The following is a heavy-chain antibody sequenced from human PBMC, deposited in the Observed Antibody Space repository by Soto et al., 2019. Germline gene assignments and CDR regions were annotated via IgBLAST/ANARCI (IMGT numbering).Heavy chain of an antibody. CDR1: GDSMTKYY. CDR2: IYTSGST. CDR3: ARVNYDFWSGPAPYYYYYGMDV. V-gene: IGHV4-4*07. D-gene: IGHD3-3*01. Sequence: SETLSLTCTVSGDSMTKYYWSWIRQSAGKGLEWIGRIYTSGSTNYNPSLKSRVTMSIDTSNKHFSLSLKSVTAADTAVYYCARVNYDFWSGPAPYYYYYGMDVWGQGTTVTVSS. J-gene: IGHJ6*02.